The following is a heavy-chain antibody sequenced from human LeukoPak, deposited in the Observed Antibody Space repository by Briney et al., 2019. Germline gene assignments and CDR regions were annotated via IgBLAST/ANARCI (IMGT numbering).Heavy chain of an antibody. D-gene: IGHD6-19*01. J-gene: IGHJ5*02. CDR2: ISSSSRAI. CDR1: GFTFSNYN. Sequence: GGSLRLSCVASGFTFSNYNMNWVRQAPGKGLEWVSDISSSSRAIYYADSVKGRFTISRDNAKNSLYLQMNSLRAEDTAVYYCVRPYSSGWDNWFDPWGQGTLVTVSS. V-gene: IGHV3-48*01. CDR3: VRPYSSGWDNWFDP.